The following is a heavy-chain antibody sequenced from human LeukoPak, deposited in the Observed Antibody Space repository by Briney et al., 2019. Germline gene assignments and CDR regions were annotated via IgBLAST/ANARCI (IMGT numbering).Heavy chain of an antibody. CDR2: INHSGST. J-gene: IGHJ3*02. CDR1: GGSFSGYY. Sequence: SETLSLTCAVYGGSFSGYYWSWIRQPPGKGLEWIGEINHSGSTNYNPSLKSRVTISVDTSKNQFSLKLSSVTAADTAVYYCAATSQGAFDIWGQGTMVTVSS. V-gene: IGHV4-34*01. CDR3: AATSQGAFDI.